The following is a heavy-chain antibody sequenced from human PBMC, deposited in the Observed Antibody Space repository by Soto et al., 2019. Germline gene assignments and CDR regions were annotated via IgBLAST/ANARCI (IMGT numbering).Heavy chain of an antibody. J-gene: IGHJ3*02. CDR1: GGSSASRTW. CDR2: IYHSGST. CDR3: ARVLGNDAFDI. D-gene: IGHD3-3*02. Sequence: QVQLQESGPGLVKPSGTLSLTCAVSGGSSASRTWWGWSGHPPGKGREWIGEIYHSGSTNYNPSLKSRVTISVHKSKNQFSLKLSSVTAADTAVYYCARVLGNDAFDIWGQGTMVTVSS. V-gene: IGHV4-4*02.